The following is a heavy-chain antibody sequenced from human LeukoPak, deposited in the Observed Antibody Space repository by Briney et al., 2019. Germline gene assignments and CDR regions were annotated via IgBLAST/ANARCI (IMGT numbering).Heavy chain of an antibody. V-gene: IGHV3-23*01. D-gene: IGHD4/OR15-4a*01. J-gene: IGHJ6*02. Sequence: GGSLRLSCAASGFTFDNYAMDWVRQAPGKGLEWVLGISGSGAYTYYADSVKGRFTISRDNSQNTLYLQLNSLRAEDTAIYYCARDTSFNYGAHAMDVWGQGTTVTVSS. CDR1: GFTFDNYA. CDR2: ISGSGAYT. CDR3: ARDTSFNYGAHAMDV.